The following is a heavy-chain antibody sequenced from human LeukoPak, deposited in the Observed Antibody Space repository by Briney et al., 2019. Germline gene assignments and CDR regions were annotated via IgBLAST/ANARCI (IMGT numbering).Heavy chain of an antibody. CDR3: ANGLRSGNYYGSGSYYHNFDY. CDR1: GFTFSSYG. J-gene: IGHJ4*02. CDR2: ISGSGGST. V-gene: IGHV3-23*01. Sequence: QTGGSLRLSCAASGFTFSSYGMSWVRQAPGKGLEWVSAISGSGGSTYYADSVKGRFTISRDNSKNTLYLQMNSLRAEDTAVYYCANGLRSGNYYGSGSYYHNFDYWGQGTLVTVSS. D-gene: IGHD3-10*01.